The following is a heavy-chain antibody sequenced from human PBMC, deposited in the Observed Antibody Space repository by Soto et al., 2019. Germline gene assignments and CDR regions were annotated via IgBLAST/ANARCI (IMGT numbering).Heavy chain of an antibody. V-gene: IGHV3-48*01. D-gene: IGHD1-26*01. J-gene: IGHJ4*02. CDR2: ISSSSSAM. Sequence: EVQLVESGGGLVQPGGSLRLSCAASGFTFSSYSMNWVRQAPGEGLEWLSYISSSSSAMYYADSVKGRFTIFRDNAKNSLYLQMNSLIAEETAVYYFTREGADGSMSPVWGQGTLVTVSS. CDR1: GFTFSSYS. CDR3: TREGADGSMSPV.